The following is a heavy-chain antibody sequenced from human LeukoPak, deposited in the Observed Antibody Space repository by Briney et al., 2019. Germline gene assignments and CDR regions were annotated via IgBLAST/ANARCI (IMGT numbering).Heavy chain of an antibody. CDR3: ARDQQLPEGFFDF. CDR1: GYTFTNFG. CDR2: ISTNNGNT. J-gene: IGHJ4*02. Sequence: ASVKVSCKTSGYTFTNFGISWVRQAPGQGLGWMGWISTNNGNTRYAQNFQDRVTLTTDTSTTTAYMELRSLRSDDTALYYCARDQQLPEGFFDFWGQGTLVTVSS. V-gene: IGHV1-18*01. D-gene: IGHD6-13*01.